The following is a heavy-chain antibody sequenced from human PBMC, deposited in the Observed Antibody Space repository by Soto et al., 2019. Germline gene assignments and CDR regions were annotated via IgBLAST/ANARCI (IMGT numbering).Heavy chain of an antibody. J-gene: IGHJ4*02. D-gene: IGHD1-26*01. CDR2: ITGSGRST. CDR1: GFTFSMYA. Sequence: VQLLESGGGLVQPGGSVRLSCAASGFTFSMYAMTWVRQAPGKGLKWVSVITGSGRSTYYTDSVRGRFTISRDNSKEMVSLQRNSLRAEDTAVYYCARVRDYRRTDYWGQGTLVTVSS. CDR3: ARVRDYRRTDY. V-gene: IGHV3-23*01.